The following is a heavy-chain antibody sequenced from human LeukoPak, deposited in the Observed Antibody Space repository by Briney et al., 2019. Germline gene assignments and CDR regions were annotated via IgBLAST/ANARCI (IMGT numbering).Heavy chain of an antibody. D-gene: IGHD5-18*01. Sequence: PSETLSLTCSVSGASISSSNHSWGWIRQPPGKGLEWIGSIYYNGSTHYNLSLKSRVTVSVDTSKNQFSLNLSSVTAADTAVYYCARYTYGSTSDFWGQGTLVTVSS. CDR2: IYYNGST. CDR3: ARYTYGSTSDF. CDR1: GASISSSNHS. V-gene: IGHV4-39*01. J-gene: IGHJ4*02.